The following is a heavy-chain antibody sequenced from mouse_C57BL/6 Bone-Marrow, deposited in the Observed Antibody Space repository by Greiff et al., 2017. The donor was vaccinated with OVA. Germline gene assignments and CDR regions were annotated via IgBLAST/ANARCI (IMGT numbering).Heavy chain of an antibody. CDR1: GYTFTSYW. CDR2: IYPSDSYT. CDR3: AREGRLLPAWFAY. V-gene: IGHV1-69*01. J-gene: IGHJ3*01. D-gene: IGHD2-3*01. Sequence: QVQLQQPGAELVMPGASVKLSCKASGYTFTSYWMHWVKQRPGQGLEWIGEIYPSDSYTNYNQKFKGKSTLTVDKSSSTAYMQLSSLTSEDSAVYYCAREGRLLPAWFAYWGQGTLVTVSA.